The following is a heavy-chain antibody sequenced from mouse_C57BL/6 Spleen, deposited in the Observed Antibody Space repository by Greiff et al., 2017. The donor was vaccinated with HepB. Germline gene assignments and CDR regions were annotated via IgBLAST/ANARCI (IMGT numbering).Heavy chain of an antibody. V-gene: IGHV1-42*01. Sequence: VQLQQSGPELVKPGASVKISCKASGYSFTGYYMNWVKQSPEKSLEWIGEINPSTGGTTYNQKFKAKATLTVDKSSSTAYMQLKSLTSEDSAVYYCARGDDGYYYSWGQGTTLTVSS. J-gene: IGHJ2*01. CDR3: ARGDDGYYYS. CDR2: INPSTGGT. CDR1: GYSFTGYY. D-gene: IGHD2-3*01.